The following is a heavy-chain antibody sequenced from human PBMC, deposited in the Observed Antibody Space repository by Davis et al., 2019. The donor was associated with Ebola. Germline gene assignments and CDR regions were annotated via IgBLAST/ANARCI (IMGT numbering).Heavy chain of an antibody. Sequence: PGGSLRLSCAASGFIFSSYAMSWVRQAPGKGLEWVSSISVRSITYHADSVKGRFTISIDSSNNTLYLQMNSLRAEDTAVYYCAKVHPPTTVTTGWFDPWGQGTLVTVSS. J-gene: IGHJ5*02. CDR3: AKVHPPTTVTTGWFDP. V-gene: IGHV3-23*01. CDR1: GFIFSSYA. D-gene: IGHD4-17*01. CDR2: ISVRSIT.